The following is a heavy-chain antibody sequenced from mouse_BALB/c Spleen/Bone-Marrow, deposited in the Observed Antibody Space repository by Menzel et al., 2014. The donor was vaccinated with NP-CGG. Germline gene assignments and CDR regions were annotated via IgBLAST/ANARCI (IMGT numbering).Heavy chain of an antibody. CDR2: INSNGGFT. CDR1: GFTFSSFG. CDR3: SRGVDYSSWFAY. V-gene: IGHV5-6-3*01. Sequence: EAQLVESGGGLVQPGGSLKLSCAASGFTFSSFGMSWVRQTPDKRLELVANINSNGGFTYYADSVKGRFTISRDNAMNTLYLQMRSLKSEDTAIYYCSRGVDYSSWFAYWGQGTLVTGSA. D-gene: IGHD2-4*01. J-gene: IGHJ3*01.